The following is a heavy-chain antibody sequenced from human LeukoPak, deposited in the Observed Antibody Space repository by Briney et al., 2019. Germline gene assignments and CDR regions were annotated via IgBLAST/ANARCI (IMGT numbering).Heavy chain of an antibody. CDR2: IYYSGST. V-gene: IGHV4-59*01. CDR3: ARVRSSSWYLGGNWFDP. J-gene: IGHJ5*02. D-gene: IGHD6-13*01. CDR1: GGSISSYY. Sequence: SETLSLTCTVSGGSISSYYWSWIRQPPGKGLEWIGYIYYSGSTNYNPSLKSRVTISVDTSKNQFSLKLSSVTAADTAVYYCARVRSSSWYLGGNWFDPWGQGTLVTVSS.